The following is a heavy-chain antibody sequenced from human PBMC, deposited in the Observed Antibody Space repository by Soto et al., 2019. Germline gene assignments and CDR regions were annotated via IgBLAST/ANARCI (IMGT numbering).Heavy chain of an antibody. J-gene: IGHJ4*02. V-gene: IGHV1-18*01. CDR2: VSAYNRNT. D-gene: IGHD2-2*01. CDR3: ASERQYEPLLY. CDR1: GYTFTNYG. Sequence: QVQLVQSGVEVKKPGASVKVSCQASGYTFTNYGITWLRQAPGQGLEWMGWVSAYNRNTNYAQRFQDRVTMTTDTYTRTAYLELRNLKSHDTAIYFSASERQYEPLLYWGQGTLVTVS.